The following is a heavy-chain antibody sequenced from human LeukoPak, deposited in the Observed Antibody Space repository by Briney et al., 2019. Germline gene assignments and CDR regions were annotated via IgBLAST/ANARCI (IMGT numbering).Heavy chain of an antibody. Sequence: QTLSLTCVLSRYSVPSYSVAWNWMTQSPSGALEWLGRTFYRSQWDQDFAISAKGRISINPDTYKNQFSLQVNSVTPEDTAVYYCARDCYCSAYSCIFDYWGQGTLVTVSS. CDR3: ARDCYCSAYSCIFDY. J-gene: IGHJ4*02. V-gene: IGHV6-1*01. D-gene: IGHD2-15*01. CDR2: TFYRSQWDQ. CDR1: RYSVPSYSVA.